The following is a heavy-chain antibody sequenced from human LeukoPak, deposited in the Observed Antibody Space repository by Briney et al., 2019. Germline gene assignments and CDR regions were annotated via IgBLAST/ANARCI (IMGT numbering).Heavy chain of an antibody. CDR3: ARGSGYDFSAGCDY. CDR2: IYYSGST. CDR1: GGSISSYY. V-gene: IGHV4-59*01. Sequence: PSETLSLTCTVSGGSISSYYWSWIRQPPGKGLEWIGYIYYSGSTNYNPSLKSRVTISVDTSKNQFSLKLSSVTAADTAVYYCARGSGYDFSAGCDYWGQGTLVTVSS. D-gene: IGHD5-12*01. J-gene: IGHJ4*02.